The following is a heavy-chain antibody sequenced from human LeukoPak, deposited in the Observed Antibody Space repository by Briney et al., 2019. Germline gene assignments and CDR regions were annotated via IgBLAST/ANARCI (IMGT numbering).Heavy chain of an antibody. J-gene: IGHJ4*02. D-gene: IGHD2-21*01. Sequence: GGSLRLSCAASGFTFSSYAMSWVRQAPGKGLEWVSAISGSGGSTYYADSVKGRFTISRDNAKNTLYLQMNSLRAEDTAVYYCAKKLWSSGTYYFDYWGQGTLVTVSS. CDR2: ISGSGGST. V-gene: IGHV3-23*01. CDR1: GFTFSSYA. CDR3: AKKLWSSGTYYFDY.